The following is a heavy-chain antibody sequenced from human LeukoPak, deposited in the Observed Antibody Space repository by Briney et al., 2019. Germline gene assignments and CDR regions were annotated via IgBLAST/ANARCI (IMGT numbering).Heavy chain of an antibody. CDR3: ARESRDGYNYGVDY. CDR2: IIPILGIA. V-gene: IGHV1-69*04. D-gene: IGHD5-24*01. J-gene: IGHJ4*02. Sequence: SGKVSCKASGGTFSDYAISWVRQAPGQGLEWMGRIIPILGIADYAQNFQGRVTITADKSTSTAYMELSSLRSEDTAVYYCARESRDGYNYGVDYWGQGTLVTVSS. CDR1: GGTFSDYA.